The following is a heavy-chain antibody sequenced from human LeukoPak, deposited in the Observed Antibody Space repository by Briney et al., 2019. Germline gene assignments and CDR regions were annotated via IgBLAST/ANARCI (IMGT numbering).Heavy chain of an antibody. D-gene: IGHD1-26*01. V-gene: IGHV3-30*18. CDR1: GFTFSSYG. CDR2: ILYDGSNK. CDR3: AKVLTRNGATTSDY. J-gene: IGHJ4*02. Sequence: GRSLRLSCAASGFTFSSYGMHWVRQAPGKGLEWVAVILYDGSNKYYADSVKGRFTISRDNSKNTLYLQMNSLRAEDTAVYYCAKVLTRNGATTSDYWGQGTLVTVSA.